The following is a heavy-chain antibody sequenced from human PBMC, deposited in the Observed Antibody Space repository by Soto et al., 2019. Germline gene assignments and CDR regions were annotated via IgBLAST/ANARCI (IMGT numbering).Heavy chain of an antibody. D-gene: IGHD3-22*01. V-gene: IGHV3-21*01. CDR3: ARDLLYYDSSGYIGY. J-gene: IGHJ4*02. CDR2: ISSSSSYI. Sequence: EVQLVESGGGLVKPGGSLRLSCAASGFTFSSYSMNWVRQAPGKGLEWVSSISSSSSYIYYADSVKGRFTISRENAKNSLYLQMNSLRAEDTAVYYCARDLLYYDSSGYIGYWGQGTLVTVSS. CDR1: GFTFSSYS.